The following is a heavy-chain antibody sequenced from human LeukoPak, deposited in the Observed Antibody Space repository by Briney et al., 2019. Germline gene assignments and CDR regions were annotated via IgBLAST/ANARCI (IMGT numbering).Heavy chain of an antibody. Sequence: GGSLRLSCAASGFTVSSNYMSWVRQAPGKGLEWVSVIYSGGSTYYADSVKGRFTISRDNSKNTLYLQMNSLRAEDTAVYYCARSAYVGATLDAFDIWGQGTMVTVSS. D-gene: IGHD1-26*01. CDR2: IYSGGST. J-gene: IGHJ3*02. CDR1: GFTVSSNY. V-gene: IGHV3-53*01. CDR3: ARSAYVGATLDAFDI.